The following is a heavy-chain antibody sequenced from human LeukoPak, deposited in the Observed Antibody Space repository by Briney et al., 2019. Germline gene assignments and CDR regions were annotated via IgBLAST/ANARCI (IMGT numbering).Heavy chain of an antibody. V-gene: IGHV1-8*01. J-gene: IGHJ5*02. Sequence: ASVKVSCKASGDTFTSYDINWVRQATGQGLEWMGWMNPNSGNTGYAQKFQGRVTMTRNTAISTAYMELSRLRSEDTAVYYCTTSAAAGNSLNWFDPWGQGTLVTVSS. CDR1: GDTFTSYD. CDR2: MNPNSGNT. D-gene: IGHD6-13*01. CDR3: TTSAAAGNSLNWFDP.